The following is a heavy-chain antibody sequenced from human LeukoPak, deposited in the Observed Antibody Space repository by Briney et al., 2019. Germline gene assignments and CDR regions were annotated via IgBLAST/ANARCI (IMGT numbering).Heavy chain of an antibody. CDR2: ISSSSTYI. J-gene: IGHJ4*02. V-gene: IGHV3-21*01. Sequence: AGGSLRLSCVASGFTFSAYTMNWVRQAPGKGLEWVSFISSSSTYIYYADSLKGRFTISRDNSKNTLYLQMNSLRVEDTAVYYCARVLNYYDSSGYYFSYWGQGTLVTVSS. CDR1: GFTFSAYT. D-gene: IGHD3-22*01. CDR3: ARVLNYYDSSGYYFSY.